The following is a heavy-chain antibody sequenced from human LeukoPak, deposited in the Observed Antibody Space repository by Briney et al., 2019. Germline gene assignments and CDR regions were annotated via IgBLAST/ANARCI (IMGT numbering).Heavy chain of an antibody. D-gene: IGHD2-2*01. CDR2: IISILGIA. Sequence: SVKVSCKASGGTFSSYTISWVRQAPGQGLEWMGRIISILGIANYAQKFQGRVTITADKSTSTAYIELSSLRSEDTLVYYCATVPVSTSCSRYCAFDIWGQGTQVTVSS. CDR1: GGTFSSYT. J-gene: IGHJ3*02. CDR3: ATVPVSTSCSRYCAFDI. V-gene: IGHV1-69*02.